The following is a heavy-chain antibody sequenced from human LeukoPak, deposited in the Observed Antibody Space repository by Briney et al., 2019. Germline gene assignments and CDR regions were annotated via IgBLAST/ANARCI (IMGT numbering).Heavy chain of an antibody. CDR3: ARDSFWDSGSYGGAFDI. V-gene: IGHV3-30*02. Sequence: GGSLRLSCGASGFTFNNYGMLWVRQAPGKGLEWVAFIRYDGSFKYYADSVKGRFTISRDNAKKSLYLQMNSLRAEDTAVYYCARDSFWDSGSYGGAFDIWGQGTMVTVSS. CDR1: GFTFNNYG. J-gene: IGHJ3*02. D-gene: IGHD1-26*01. CDR2: IRYDGSFK.